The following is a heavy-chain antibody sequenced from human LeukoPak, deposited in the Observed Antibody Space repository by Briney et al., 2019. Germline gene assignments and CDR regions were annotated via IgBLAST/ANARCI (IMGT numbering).Heavy chain of an antibody. CDR1: GFTLGDHW. D-gene: IGHD6-19*01. J-gene: IGHJ4*02. CDR2: IKQDGSVK. Sequence: GRSLRLSCEAYGFTLGDHWMTWVRQAPGKGLEWVAYIKQDGSVKDYVDSVKGRFTISRDNSKNSLYLQMNSLRAEDTAVYYCARGGWSLDYWGQGTLVTASS. V-gene: IGHV3-7*04. CDR3: ARGGWSLDY.